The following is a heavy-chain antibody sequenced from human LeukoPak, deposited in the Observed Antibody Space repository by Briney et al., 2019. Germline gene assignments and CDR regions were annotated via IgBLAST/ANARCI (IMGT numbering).Heavy chain of an antibody. J-gene: IGHJ6*02. CDR2: IKQDGRDK. D-gene: IGHD3-3*01. V-gene: IGHV3-7*01. CDR3: ARDAEAIFGVVILYYYYGMDV. Sequence: PGGSLRLSCAASGFTFSNYWMSWVRQAPGKGLEWVANIKQDGRDKYYVDSVKGRFTISRDNAKNSLYLQMNSLRAEDTAVYYCARDAEAIFGVVILYYYYGMDVWGQGTTVTVSS. CDR1: GFTFSNYW.